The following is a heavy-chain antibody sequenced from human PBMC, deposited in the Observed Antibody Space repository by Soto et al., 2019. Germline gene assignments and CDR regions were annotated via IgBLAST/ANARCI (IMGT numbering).Heavy chain of an antibody. V-gene: IGHV1-8*01. J-gene: IGHJ5*02. Sequence: QVQLVQSGAEVKKPGASVKVSCKASGYTFTSYDINWVRQATGQGLEWMGWMNPNSGNTGYAQKFQGRVTMTRKTSISTAYMELSSLRSEDTAVYYCARGLCSGGSCYSGNGFDPWGQGTLVTVSS. CDR2: MNPNSGNT. D-gene: IGHD2-15*01. CDR3: ARGLCSGGSCYSGNGFDP. CDR1: GYTFTSYD.